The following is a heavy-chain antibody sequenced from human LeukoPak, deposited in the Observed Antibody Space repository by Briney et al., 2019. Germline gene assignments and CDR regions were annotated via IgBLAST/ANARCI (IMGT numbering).Heavy chain of an antibody. D-gene: IGHD3-10*01. J-gene: IGHJ4*02. CDR1: GYTLTELS. Sequence: GASVKVSCKVSGYTLTELSMHWVRQAPGKGLEWMGGFDPEDGETIYAQKFQGRVTMTEDTSTDTAYMELSSLRSEDTAVYYCATDFGEAMVRGVITPGAFDYWGQGTLVTASS. CDR3: ATDFGEAMVRGVITPGAFDY. CDR2: FDPEDGET. V-gene: IGHV1-24*01.